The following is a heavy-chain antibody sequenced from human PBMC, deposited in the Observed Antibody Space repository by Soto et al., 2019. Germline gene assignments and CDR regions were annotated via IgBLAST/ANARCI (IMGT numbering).Heavy chain of an antibody. CDR3: ARDHEGAVAGLFVP. V-gene: IGHV1-69*01. D-gene: IGHD6-19*01. J-gene: IGHJ5*02. Sequence: QVQLVQSGAEVQKPGSSVKVSCKVSGGTFSSYAISWVRQAPGQGLEWMGGLIPIFGAANYPQKCQGRVTITQDEATSTADMELSSLRSEDTAVYYCARDHEGAVAGLFVPWGQGTLVTVSS. CDR1: GGTFSSYA. CDR2: LIPIFGAA.